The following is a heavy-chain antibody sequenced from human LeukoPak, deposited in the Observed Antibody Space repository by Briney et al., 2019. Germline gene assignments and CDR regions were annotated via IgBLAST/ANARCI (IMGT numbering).Heavy chain of an antibody. CDR3: ARAKRNGFDI. CDR2: MKEDGSEK. J-gene: IGHJ3*02. CDR1: GFTFSSYW. V-gene: IGHV3-7*04. Sequence: PGGSLRLSCAASGFTFSSYWMSWVRQAPGKGLEWVANMKEDGSEKYYVDSVKGRFTISRDNAKNSLYLRMNSLRAEDTAVYYCARAKRNGFDIWGQGTMVTVSS.